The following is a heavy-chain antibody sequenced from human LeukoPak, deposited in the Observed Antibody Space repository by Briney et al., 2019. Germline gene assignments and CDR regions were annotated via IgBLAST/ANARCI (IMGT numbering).Heavy chain of an antibody. CDR1: GGSISSYY. V-gene: IGHV4-59*01. CDR3: ARAGQWPNDAFDI. J-gene: IGHJ3*02. D-gene: IGHD6-19*01. Sequence: SETLSLTCTVSGGSISSYYWSWLRQPPGKGLEWIGYIYYSGSTNYNPSLKSRVTISVDTSKNQFSLKLSSVTAADTAVYYCARAGQWPNDAFDIWGQGTMVAVSS. CDR2: IYYSGST.